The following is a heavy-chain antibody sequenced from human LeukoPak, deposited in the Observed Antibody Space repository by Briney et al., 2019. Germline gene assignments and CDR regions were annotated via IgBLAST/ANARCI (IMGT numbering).Heavy chain of an antibody. J-gene: IGHJ5*02. CDR2: ISRSGTAI. V-gene: IGHV3-48*03. CDR1: GFTFSSYE. Sequence: GRSLRLSCAASGFTFSSYEMSWVRQAPGKGLEWVSYISRSGTAISYADSVKGRFTISRDNAKNSLYLRMNSLRAEDTAVYYCASHPYYYGSGSYLPWGQGTLVTVSS. CDR3: ASHPYYYGSGSYLP. D-gene: IGHD3-10*01.